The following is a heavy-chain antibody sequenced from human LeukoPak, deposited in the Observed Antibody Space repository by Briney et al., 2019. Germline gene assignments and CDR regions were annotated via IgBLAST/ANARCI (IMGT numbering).Heavy chain of an antibody. Sequence: ASVKVSCKASGYTFTSYDINWVRQAIGQGLEWMGWMNPNSGNTGYAQKFQGRVTMTRNTSISTAYMELSSLRSEDTAVYYCARGRYSSGWYSFTAFFAFDIWGQGTMVTVSS. V-gene: IGHV1-8*01. CDR3: ARGRYSSGWYSFTAFFAFDI. CDR1: GYTFTSYD. CDR2: MNPNSGNT. J-gene: IGHJ3*02. D-gene: IGHD6-19*01.